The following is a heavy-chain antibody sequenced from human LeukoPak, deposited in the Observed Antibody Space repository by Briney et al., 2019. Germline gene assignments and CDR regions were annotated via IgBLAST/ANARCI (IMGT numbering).Heavy chain of an antibody. CDR1: GYTFTGYY. CDR2: INPNSGGT. Sequence: ASVKVSCKASGYTFTGYYMHWVRQAPGQGLEWMGRINPNSGGTNYAQKFQGSVTMTRDTSISTAYMELSRLRSDDTAVYYCARSKYYYDSSGYYLSYWGQGTLVTVSS. J-gene: IGHJ4*02. CDR3: ARSKYYYDSSGYYLSY. V-gene: IGHV1-2*06. D-gene: IGHD3-22*01.